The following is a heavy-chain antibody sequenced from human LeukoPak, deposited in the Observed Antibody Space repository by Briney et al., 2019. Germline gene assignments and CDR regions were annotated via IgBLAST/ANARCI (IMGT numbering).Heavy chain of an antibody. Sequence: ASVKVSCKASGGTFSSYAISWVRQAPGQGLEWMGRIIPILGIANYAERFQGRVTITADKSTSIAYMELSSLRSEDTAVYYCLETRYSSSWDYFDYWGQGTLVTVSS. D-gene: IGHD6-13*01. CDR1: GGTFSSYA. CDR3: LETRYSSSWDYFDY. V-gene: IGHV1-69*04. CDR2: IIPILGIA. J-gene: IGHJ4*02.